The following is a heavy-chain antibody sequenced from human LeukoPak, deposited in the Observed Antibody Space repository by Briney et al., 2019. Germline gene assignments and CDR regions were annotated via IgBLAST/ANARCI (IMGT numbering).Heavy chain of an antibody. D-gene: IGHD3-10*01. CDR3: ARLSRGYYGSGEFDY. CDR1: GDSMRNFY. J-gene: IGHJ4*02. CDR2: IDYSGST. V-gene: IGHV4-59*12. Sequence: SETLSLTCSVSGDSMRNFYWSWNRQPPGKGLEWIGYIDYSGSTSYNPSLKGRVTISVDTSKNQFSLKLSSVTAADTAVYYCARLSRGYYGSGEFDYWGQGTLVTVSS.